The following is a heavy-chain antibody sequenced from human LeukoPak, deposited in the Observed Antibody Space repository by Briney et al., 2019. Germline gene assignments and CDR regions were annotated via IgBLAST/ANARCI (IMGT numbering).Heavy chain of an antibody. CDR1: GFTFSDYY. CDR2: ISSSGSTI. Sequence: PGGSLRLSCAASGFTFSDYYMSWIRQAPGKGLEWVSYISSSGSTIYYADSVKGRFTISRDNAKNSLYLQMNSLRAEDRGVYYGATVRQPGTNDYWGQGTLVTVSS. CDR3: ATVRQPGTNDY. D-gene: IGHD5-18*01. V-gene: IGHV3-11*04. J-gene: IGHJ4*02.